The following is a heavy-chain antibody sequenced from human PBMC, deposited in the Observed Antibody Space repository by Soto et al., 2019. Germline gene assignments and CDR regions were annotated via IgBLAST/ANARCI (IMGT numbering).Heavy chain of an antibody. J-gene: IGHJ3*02. V-gene: IGHV3-30-3*01. Sequence: GGSLRLSCAASGFTFSSYAMHWVRQAPGKGLEWVAVISYDGSNKYYADSVKGRFTISRDNSKNTLYLQMNSLRAEDTAVYYCARGRLWFGDSDAFDIWGQGTMVTVSS. CDR2: ISYDGSNK. CDR1: GFTFSSYA. CDR3: ARGRLWFGDSDAFDI. D-gene: IGHD3-10*01.